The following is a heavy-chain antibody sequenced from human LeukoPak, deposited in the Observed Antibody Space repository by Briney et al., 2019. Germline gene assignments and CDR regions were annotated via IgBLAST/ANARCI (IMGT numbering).Heavy chain of an antibody. CDR3: ASSGIAVANFDY. Sequence: ASVKVSCKASGGTFSSYAISRVRQAPGQGLEWMGWISAYNGNTNYAQKLQGRVTMTTDTSTSTAYMELRSLRSDDTAVYYCASSGIAVANFDYWGQGTLVTVSS. V-gene: IGHV1-18*01. CDR2: ISAYNGNT. J-gene: IGHJ4*02. CDR1: GGTFSSYA. D-gene: IGHD6-19*01.